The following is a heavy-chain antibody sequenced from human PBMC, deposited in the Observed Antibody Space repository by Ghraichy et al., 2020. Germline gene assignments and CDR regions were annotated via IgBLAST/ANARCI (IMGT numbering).Heavy chain of an antibody. D-gene: IGHD3-10*01. CDR2: ISGSGGST. CDR1: GFTFSSYA. J-gene: IGHJ6*02. CDR3: AKVPPSPMVRGVNDNYYYGMGV. V-gene: IGHV3-23*01. Sequence: GASLRLSCAASGFTFSSYAMSWVRQAPGKGLEWVSAISGSGGSTYYADSVKGRFTISRDNSKNTLYLQMNSLRAEDTAVYYCAKVPPSPMVRGVNDNYYYGMGVWGQGTTVTVSS.